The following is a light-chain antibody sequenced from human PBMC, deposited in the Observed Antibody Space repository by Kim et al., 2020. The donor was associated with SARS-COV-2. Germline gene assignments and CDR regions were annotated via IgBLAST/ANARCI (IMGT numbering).Light chain of an antibody. CDR2: GYN. J-gene: IGLJ2*01. V-gene: IGLV1-44*01. Sequence: GQRVTISCSGSFSNVGRNTVNWYQQLPGTAPNLLIFGYNKRPSGVPDRFSGSKSGTSASLAISGLQSEDEADYYCAAWDDNLNGVGFGGGTQLTVL. CDR1: FSNVGRNT. CDR3: AAWDDNLNGVG.